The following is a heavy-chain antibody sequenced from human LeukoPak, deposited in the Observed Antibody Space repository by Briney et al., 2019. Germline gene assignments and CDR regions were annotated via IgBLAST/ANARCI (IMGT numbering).Heavy chain of an antibody. Sequence: GGSLRLSCAASGFTFSSYAMSWVRQAPGKGLEWVSGISGSGGSTYYADSVKGRSTISRDNSKNTLYLQMNSLRAGDTAVYYCAKGSGTVNPADLDYWGQGTLVTVSS. V-gene: IGHV3-23*01. CDR1: GFTFSSYA. CDR3: AKGSGTVNPADLDY. J-gene: IGHJ4*02. CDR2: ISGSGGST. D-gene: IGHD4-17*01.